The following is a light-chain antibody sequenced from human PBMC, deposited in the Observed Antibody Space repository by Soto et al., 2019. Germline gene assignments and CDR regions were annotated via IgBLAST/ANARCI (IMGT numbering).Light chain of an antibody. CDR2: KAS. J-gene: IGKJ1*01. Sequence: DIQMTQSPSTLSASVGDRVTITCRASQSISTWLAWYQQKPGKAPKVLIYKASSLESGVPSRFSGSGSGTEYNLTIRSLQPDDFATYYCQQYNGYSWTFGQGTKVEIK. CDR1: QSISTW. CDR3: QQYNGYSWT. V-gene: IGKV1-5*03.